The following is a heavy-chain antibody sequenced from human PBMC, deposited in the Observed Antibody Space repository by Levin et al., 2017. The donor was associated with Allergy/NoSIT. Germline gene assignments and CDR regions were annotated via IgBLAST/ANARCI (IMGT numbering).Heavy chain of an antibody. V-gene: IGHV3-30*18. Sequence: GESLKISCAASGFTFSSYGMHWVRQAPGKGLEWVAVISYDGSNKYYADSVKGRFTISRDNSKNTLYLQMNSLRAEDTAVYYCAKSLSIVGPMDFDYWGQGTLVTVSS. CDR2: ISYDGSNK. CDR1: GFTFSSYG. D-gene: IGHD3-22*01. J-gene: IGHJ4*02. CDR3: AKSLSIVGPMDFDY.